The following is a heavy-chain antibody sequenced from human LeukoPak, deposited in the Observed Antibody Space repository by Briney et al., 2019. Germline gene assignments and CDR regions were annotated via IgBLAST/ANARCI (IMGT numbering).Heavy chain of an antibody. J-gene: IGHJ4*02. CDR3: ARHRSDGTYPLDY. Sequence: SETLSLTCTVSGGSISNSYWSWVRQLPGKGLEWIGHIYSSGSTTYSPSLKSRVTMSVDTSKNQFSLKLTSVTAADTAVYYCARHRSDGTYPLDYWGQGALVTVSS. D-gene: IGHD1-26*01. V-gene: IGHV4-59*08. CDR1: GGSISNSY. CDR2: IYSSGST.